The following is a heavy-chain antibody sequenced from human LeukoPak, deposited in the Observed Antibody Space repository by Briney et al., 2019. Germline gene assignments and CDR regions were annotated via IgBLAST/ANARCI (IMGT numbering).Heavy chain of an antibody. V-gene: IGHV3-23*01. D-gene: IGHD2-15*01. CDR1: GFTFSSYA. J-gene: IGHJ4*02. Sequence: PGGSLRLSRAASGFTFSSYAMSWVRQAPGKGLEWVSAISGSGGSTYYADSVKGRFTISRDNSKNTLYLQMNSLRAEDTAVYYCAKDLLYLAGVVAATGGFDYWGQGTLVTVSS. CDR2: ISGSGGST. CDR3: AKDLLYLAGVVAATGGFDY.